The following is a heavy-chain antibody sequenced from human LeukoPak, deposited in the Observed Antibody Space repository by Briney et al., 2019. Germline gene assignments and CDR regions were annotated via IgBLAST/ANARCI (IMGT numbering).Heavy chain of an antibody. CDR2: IDSSSSSI. D-gene: IGHD3-10*01. CDR3: ARGNGPGSFIIDY. J-gene: IGHJ4*02. Sequence: GGSLRLSCAASGFIFTSHSMNWVGQAPGKGLELVWFIDSSSSSIHYADSVRGRFTISRDNAKNLLYLQMNSLRAEDTAEYFCARGNGPGSFIIDYWGQGTLVAASS. V-gene: IGHV3-48*01. CDR1: GFIFTSHS.